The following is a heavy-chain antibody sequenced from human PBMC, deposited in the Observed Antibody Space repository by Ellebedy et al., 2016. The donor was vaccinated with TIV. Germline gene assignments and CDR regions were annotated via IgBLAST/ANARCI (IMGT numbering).Heavy chain of an antibody. J-gene: IGHJ4*02. D-gene: IGHD1-26*01. CDR1: GYTFTSYY. CDR2: INPSGGST. CDR3: ARDRGGMGATNGFDY. Sequence: AASVKVSCKASGYTFTSYYMHWVRQAPGQGLEWMGIINPSGGSTSYAQKLQGRVTMTRDTSTSTVYMGLSSLRSEDTAVYYCARDRGGMGATNGFDYWGQGTLVTVSS. V-gene: IGHV1-46*04.